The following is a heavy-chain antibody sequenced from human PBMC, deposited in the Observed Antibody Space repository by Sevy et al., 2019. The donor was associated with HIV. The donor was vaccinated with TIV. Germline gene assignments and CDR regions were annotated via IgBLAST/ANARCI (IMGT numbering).Heavy chain of an antibody. J-gene: IGHJ5*02. Sequence: SETLSLTCTVSGGSISSYYWSWIRQPAGKGLEWIGRIYTSGSTNYNPSLKSRVTMSVDTSKNQFSLKLSSVTAADTAVYYCASEEYYYGSGSYYNWFDPWGQGTLVTVSS. CDR1: GGSISSYY. V-gene: IGHV4-4*07. CDR3: ASEEYYYGSGSYYNWFDP. D-gene: IGHD3-10*01. CDR2: IYTSGST.